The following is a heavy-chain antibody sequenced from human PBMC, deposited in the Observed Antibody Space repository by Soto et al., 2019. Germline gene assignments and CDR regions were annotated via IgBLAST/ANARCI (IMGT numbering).Heavy chain of an antibody. V-gene: IGHV3-48*02. J-gene: IGHJ6*02. CDR1: GFTFSSYS. Sequence: PGGSLRLSCAASGFTFSSYSMNWVRQAPGKGLEWVSYISSSSSTIYYADSVKGRFTISRDNAKNSLYLQMNSLRDEDTAVYYCARDPVLRFLEWLPHPHLRAGFYYYGMDVWGQGTTVTVSS. CDR2: ISSSSSTI. D-gene: IGHD3-3*01. CDR3: ARDPVLRFLEWLPHPHLRAGFYYYGMDV.